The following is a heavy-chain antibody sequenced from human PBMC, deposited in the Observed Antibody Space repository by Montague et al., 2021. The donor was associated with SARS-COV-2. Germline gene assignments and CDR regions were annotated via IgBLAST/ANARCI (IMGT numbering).Heavy chain of an antibody. CDR2: IFHSGTI. Sequence: SETLSLTCRVSGGSISTSTWWTWVRQTSGKGLEWIGEIFHSGTINYNPSLKSRVSISVDKSNNQFSLRLSSLIAADTAVYYCATLSRRTAAGTRDYFGLDVWGQGTTVVVSS. CDR1: GGSISTSTW. D-gene: IGHD6-13*01. J-gene: IGHJ6*02. V-gene: IGHV4-4*02. CDR3: ATLSRRTAAGTRDYFGLDV.